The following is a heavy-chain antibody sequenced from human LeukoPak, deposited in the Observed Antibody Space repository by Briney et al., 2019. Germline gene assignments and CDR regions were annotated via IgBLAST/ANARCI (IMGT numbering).Heavy chain of an antibody. CDR3: ARDQSFSSASGLDY. V-gene: IGHV4-39*07. Sequence: SETLSLTCTVSGGSISSSSYYWGWIRQPPGKGLEWIGSIYYSGSTYYNPSLKSRVTISVDTSKNQFSLKLSSVTAADTAVYYCARDQSFSSASGLDYWGHRTLVTVSS. CDR1: GGSISSSSYY. D-gene: IGHD6-6*01. J-gene: IGHJ4*01. CDR2: IYYSGST.